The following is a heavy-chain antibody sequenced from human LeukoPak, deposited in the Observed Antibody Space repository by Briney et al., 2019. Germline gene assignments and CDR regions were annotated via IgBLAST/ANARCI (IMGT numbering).Heavy chain of an antibody. CDR3: ARVLINYYGSGSYYYYFDY. V-gene: IGHV4-4*07. CDR1: GDSIINYY. Sequence: SETLSLTCSVSGDSIINYYWMWIRQPAGKGLEWIGRIYLSDNTNYNSPSLRSRVTMSPDTSMNRFSLKLSSVTAADTAVYYCARVLINYYGSGSYYYYFDYWGQGTLVTVSS. D-gene: IGHD3-10*01. J-gene: IGHJ4*02. CDR2: IYLSDNT.